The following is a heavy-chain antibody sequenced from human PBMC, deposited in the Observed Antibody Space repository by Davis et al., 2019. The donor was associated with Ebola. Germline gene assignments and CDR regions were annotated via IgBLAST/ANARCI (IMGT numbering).Heavy chain of an antibody. CDR1: GFTFSSYG. D-gene: IGHD4-17*01. J-gene: IGHJ2*01. CDR3: TRHVPGDFWYFDL. V-gene: IGHV3-30*02. Sequence: GESLKISCAASGFTFSSYGMHWVRQAPGKGLEWVAFIRYDANNKYHADSVKGRFTISRDNSKNTVYLQINSLRAEDTAMYHCTRHVPGDFWYFDLWGRGTLATVSA. CDR2: IRYDANNK.